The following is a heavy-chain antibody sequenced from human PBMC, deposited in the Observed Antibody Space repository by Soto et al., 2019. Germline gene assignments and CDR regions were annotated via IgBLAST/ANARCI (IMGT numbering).Heavy chain of an antibody. CDR2: IDPSDSYT. D-gene: IGHD2-2*01. CDR3: ATAIVVVPAARDYYYYGMDV. V-gene: IGHV5-10-1*01. Sequence: GESLKISCKGSGYSFTSYWISWVRQMPGKGLEWMGRIDPSDSYTNYSPSFQGHVTISADKSISTAYLQWSSLKASDTAMYYCATAIVVVPAARDYYYYGMDVWGQGTTVTVSS. CDR1: GYSFTSYW. J-gene: IGHJ6*02.